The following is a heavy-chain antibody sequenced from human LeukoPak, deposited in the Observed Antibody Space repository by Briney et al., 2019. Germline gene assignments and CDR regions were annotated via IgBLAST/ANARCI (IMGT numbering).Heavy chain of an antibody. J-gene: IGHJ6*03. V-gene: IGHV3-23*01. CDR2: ISGSGGST. D-gene: IGHD2-2*01. Sequence: PGGSLRLSCAASGFTFSSYAMSWVRQAPGKGLEWVSAISGSGGSTYYADSVKGRFTISRDNSKNTLYLQMNSLRAEDTAVYYCAKVGCSSTSCTHYYYMDVWGKGTTVTVSS. CDR1: GFTFSSYA. CDR3: AKVGCSSTSCTHYYYMDV.